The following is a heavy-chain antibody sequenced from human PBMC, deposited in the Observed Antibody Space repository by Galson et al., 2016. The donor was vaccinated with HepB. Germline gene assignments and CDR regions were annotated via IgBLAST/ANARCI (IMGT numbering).Heavy chain of an antibody. CDR1: GYTFINYG. D-gene: IGHD2-15*01. V-gene: IGHV1-18*04. CDR2: ISVDIGNT. CDR3: ARESLYCSGGNCYSPLGDY. J-gene: IGHJ4*02. Sequence: SCKASGYTFINYGISWVRQAPGQGLEWMGWISVDIGNTNYAQKLQDRVTMTTDTSTSTAYMELRSLRSDDTAVYYCARESLYCSGGNCYSPLGDYWGQGTLLTVSS.